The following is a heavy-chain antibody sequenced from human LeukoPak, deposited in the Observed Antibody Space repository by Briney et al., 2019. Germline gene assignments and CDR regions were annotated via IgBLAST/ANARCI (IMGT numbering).Heavy chain of an antibody. J-gene: IGHJ6*02. CDR1: GFTFDDYA. CDR2: ISWNSGSI. D-gene: IGHD4-23*01. V-gene: IGHV3-9*01. CDR3: AKDIVRWKQYYYGMDV. Sequence: GGSLRLSCAASGFTFDDYAMHWVRQAPGKGLEWVSGISWNSGSIGYADSVKGRFTISRDNAKNSLYLQMNSLRAEDTALYYCAKDIVRWKQYYYGMDVWGQGTTVTVSS.